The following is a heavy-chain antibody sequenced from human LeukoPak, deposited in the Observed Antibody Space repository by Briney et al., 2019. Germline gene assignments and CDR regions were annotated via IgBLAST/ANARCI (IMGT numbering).Heavy chain of an antibody. J-gene: IGHJ5*02. D-gene: IGHD3-10*01. Sequence: PSETLSLTCTVSGGSISPYFWSWFRQPPGKGLEWIGYISYTGSTIYSPSLKSRVTISVDTPKNQFSLQLTSVTAADTAVYYCARNDYRGVTNFDPWGQGTLVTVSS. CDR3: ARNDYRGVTNFDP. V-gene: IGHV4-59*01. CDR1: GGSISPYF. CDR2: ISYTGST.